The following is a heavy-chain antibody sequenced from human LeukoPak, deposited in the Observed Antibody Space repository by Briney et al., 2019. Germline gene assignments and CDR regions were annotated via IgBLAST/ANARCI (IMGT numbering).Heavy chain of an antibody. CDR1: GGSISSGSYY. CDR3: ARGNGYYFDY. V-gene: IGHV4-61*02. CDR2: IYTSGST. J-gene: IGHJ4*02. Sequence: SETLSLTCTVSGGSISSGSYYWSWIRQPAGKELEWIGRIYTSGSTNYNPSLKSRATISVDASKNQFSLKLSSVTAADTAVYYCARGNGYYFDYWGQGTLVTVSS.